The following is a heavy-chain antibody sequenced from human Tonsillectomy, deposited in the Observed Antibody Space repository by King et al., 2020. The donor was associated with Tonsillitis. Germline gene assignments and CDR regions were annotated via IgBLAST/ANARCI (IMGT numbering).Heavy chain of an antibody. CDR2: INPNGGST. CDR3: ASDWICSGGSCYPYFDY. CDR1: GYTFTSYY. D-gene: IGHD2-15*01. J-gene: IGHJ4*02. Sequence: VQLVESGAEVKKPGASVKVSCKASGYTFTSYYMHWVRQAPGQGLEWMGIINPNGGSTTYAQRFQGRVTMTRDTSTSTVYMELSSLRSEDTAVYYCASDWICSGGSCYPYFDYWGQGTLVTVSS. V-gene: IGHV1-46*01.